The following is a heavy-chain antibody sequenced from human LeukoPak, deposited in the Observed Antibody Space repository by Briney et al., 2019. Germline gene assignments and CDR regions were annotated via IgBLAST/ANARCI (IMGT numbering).Heavy chain of an antibody. J-gene: IGHJ6*03. D-gene: IGHD5-18*01. CDR2: INHSGST. V-gene: IGHV4-34*01. CDR3: ARVSVPIRGYSYGFNYYYYIDV. Sequence: SETLSLTCAVYGGSFSGYYWSWIRQPPGKGLERIGEINHSGSTNYNPSLKSRVTISVDTSKNQFSLKLSSVPAADTAVYYCARVSVPIRGYSYGFNYYYYIDVWGKGTTVTVSS. CDR1: GGSFSGYY.